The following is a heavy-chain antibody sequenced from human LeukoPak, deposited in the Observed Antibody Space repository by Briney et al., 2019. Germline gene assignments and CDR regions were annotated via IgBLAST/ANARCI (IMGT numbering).Heavy chain of an antibody. CDR2: IIPSGDST. V-gene: IGHV1-46*01. CDR3: ARVVSGSGADY. J-gene: IGHJ4*02. D-gene: IGHD3-10*01. Sequence: ASVKVSCKGSGYTFTSYYMHWVRQAPGQGLEWMGIIIPSGDSTTYAQKLQGRVTMTRDTSTSTVYMELSALRSEDTAVYYCARVVSGSGADYWGQGTLVTVSS. CDR1: GYTFTSYY.